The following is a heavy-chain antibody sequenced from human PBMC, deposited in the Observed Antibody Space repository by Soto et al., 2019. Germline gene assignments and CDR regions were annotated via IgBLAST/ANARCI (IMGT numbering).Heavy chain of an antibody. CDR3: ARDRDDYGSGNYYNRIDF. V-gene: IGHV1-69*01. Sequence: QVQLVQSGAEVKKPGSSVKVSCKASGGIFSTYAISWLRQAPGQGLEWMGGIIPIFGTPNYAQRFQGRVTITADESTSTAYREQSRMRSEDTAVYYCARDRDDYGSGNYYNRIDFWGQGTLVTVSS. CDR2: IIPIFGTP. J-gene: IGHJ4*02. D-gene: IGHD3-10*01. CDR1: GGIFSTYA.